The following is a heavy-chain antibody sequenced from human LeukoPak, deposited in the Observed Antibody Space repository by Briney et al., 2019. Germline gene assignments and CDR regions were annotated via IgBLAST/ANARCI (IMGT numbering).Heavy chain of an antibody. D-gene: IGHD3-16*01. CDR1: GFTFSSYG. CDR2: IWYDGSNK. J-gene: IGHJ6*02. V-gene: IGHV3-33*01. CDR3: ARGRSLGEFATYYYYGKDV. Sequence: PGGSLRLSCAASGFTFSSYGMHWVRQAPGKGLEWVAVIWYDGSNKYYADSVKGRFTISRDNSKNTLYLQMNSLRAEDTAVYYCARGRSLGEFATYYYYGKDVWGQGTTVTVSS.